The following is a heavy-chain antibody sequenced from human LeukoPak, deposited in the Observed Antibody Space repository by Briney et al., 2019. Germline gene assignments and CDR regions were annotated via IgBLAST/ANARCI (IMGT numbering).Heavy chain of an antibody. CDR2: IYSGGST. CDR1: GFTVSSNY. CDR3: AKGVHTTVITLFDY. V-gene: IGHV3-53*01. J-gene: IGHJ4*02. D-gene: IGHD4-23*01. Sequence: GGSLRLSCAASGFTVSSNYMSWVRQAPGKGLEWVSVIYSGGSTYYADSVKGRFTISRDNSKNTLYLQMNSLRAEDTAVHYCAKGVHTTVITLFDYWGQGTLVTVSS.